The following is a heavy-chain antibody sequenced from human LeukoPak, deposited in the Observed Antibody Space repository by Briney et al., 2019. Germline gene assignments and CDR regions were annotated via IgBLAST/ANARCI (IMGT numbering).Heavy chain of an antibody. CDR1: GFTFSDYY. CDR3: ARVPTVGDYYFDY. Sequence: PGGSLRLSCGASGFTFSDYYMSWIRQAPGKGLEWVSYISSSSSYTNYADSVKGRFTISRDNAKNSLYLQMNSLRAEDTAVYYCARVPTVGDYYFDYWGQGTLVTVSS. J-gene: IGHJ4*02. D-gene: IGHD4-23*01. V-gene: IGHV3-11*06. CDR2: ISSSSSYT.